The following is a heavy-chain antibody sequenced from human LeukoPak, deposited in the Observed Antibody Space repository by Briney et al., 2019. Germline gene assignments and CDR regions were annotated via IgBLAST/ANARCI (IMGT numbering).Heavy chain of an antibody. Sequence: PGGSLRLSCAASGFTFSSYAMSWVRQAPGKGLEWVSAISGSGGSTYYADSVKGRFTISRDNSKNTLYLQMNSLRAEDTAVYYCATLDSSGYKYFDYWGQGTLVTVSS. CDR3: ATLDSSGYKYFDY. CDR1: GFTFSSYA. V-gene: IGHV3-23*01. J-gene: IGHJ4*02. D-gene: IGHD3-22*01. CDR2: ISGSGGST.